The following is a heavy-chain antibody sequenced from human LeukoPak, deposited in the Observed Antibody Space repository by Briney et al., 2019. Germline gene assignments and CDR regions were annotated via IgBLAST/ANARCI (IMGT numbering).Heavy chain of an antibody. CDR1: GFTFSSYG. D-gene: IGHD6-13*01. J-gene: IGHJ4*02. CDR2: IWYDGSNK. V-gene: IGHV3-33*01. CDR3: ARGNSSWSHFDY. Sequence: GGSLRLSCAASGFTFSSYGMHWVRQAPGKGLEGVAVIWYDGSNKYYADSVKGRFTISRDNSKNTLYLQMNSLRAEDTAVYYCARGNSSWSHFDYWGQGTLVTVSS.